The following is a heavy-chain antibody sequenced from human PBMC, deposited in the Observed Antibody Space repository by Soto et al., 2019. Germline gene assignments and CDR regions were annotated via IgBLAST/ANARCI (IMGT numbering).Heavy chain of an antibody. CDR2: ISGSGGST. Sequence: GGSLRLSCAAPGFTFSSYAMSWVRQAPGKGLEWVSAISGSGGSTYYADSVKGRFTISRDNSKNTLYLQMNSLRAEDTAVYYCAKSLLWFGELFGDFDYWGQGTLVTVSS. J-gene: IGHJ4*02. CDR3: AKSLLWFGELFGDFDY. V-gene: IGHV3-23*01. CDR1: GFTFSSYA. D-gene: IGHD3-10*01.